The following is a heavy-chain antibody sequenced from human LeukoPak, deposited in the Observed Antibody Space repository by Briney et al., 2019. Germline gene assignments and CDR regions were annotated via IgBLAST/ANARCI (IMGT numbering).Heavy chain of an antibody. CDR1: GFTFSSSW. D-gene: IGHD6-13*01. CDR2: IKLDGSEK. J-gene: IGHJ3*02. CDR3: AREVIAAAGSFDI. V-gene: IGHV3-7*01. Sequence: GGSLRLSCAASGFTFSSSWMSWVRQAPGKGLEWVANIKLDGSEKYYVDSVKGRFTISRDNAKNSLYLQMNSLRAEDTAVYYCAREVIAAAGSFDIWGQGTMVTVSS.